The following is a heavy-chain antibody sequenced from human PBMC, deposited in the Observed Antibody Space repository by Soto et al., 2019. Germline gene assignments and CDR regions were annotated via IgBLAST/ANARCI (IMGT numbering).Heavy chain of an antibody. CDR3: ARGRVTMIVVVITNDASDI. CDR1: GYTFTGYY. Sequence: ASVKVSCKASGYTFTGYYMHWVRQAPGQGLEWVGWISAYNGNTNYAQKLQGRVTMTTDTSTSTAYMELRSLRSDDTAVYYCARGRVTMIVVVITNDASDIWGQGTMVTVSS. D-gene: IGHD3-22*01. J-gene: IGHJ3*02. V-gene: IGHV1-18*04. CDR2: ISAYNGNT.